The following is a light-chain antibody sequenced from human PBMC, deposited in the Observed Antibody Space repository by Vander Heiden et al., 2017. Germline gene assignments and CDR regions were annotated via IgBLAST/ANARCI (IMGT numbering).Light chain of an antibody. CDR1: QSVLYSSNNKNY. V-gene: IGKV4-1*01. J-gene: IGKJ5*01. CDR2: WAS. Sequence: DIVMTQSPDSLAVSLGERATINCKSSQSVLYSSNNKNYLAWYRQKQGQPPELLIYWASTRESGVPDRFSGSGSGTDFTLTISSLQAEDVAVYYCQQYYTTLTFGQGTRLEIK. CDR3: QQYYTTLT.